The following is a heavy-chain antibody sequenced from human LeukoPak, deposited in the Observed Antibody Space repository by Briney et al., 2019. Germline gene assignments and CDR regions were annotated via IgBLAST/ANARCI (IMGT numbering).Heavy chain of an antibody. CDR1: GGSISSYY. D-gene: IGHD1-26*01. CDR2: IYYSGST. V-gene: IGHV4-59*13. J-gene: IGHJ4*02. CDR3: ARGGSYYGYFDY. Sequence: KPSETLSLTCTVSGGSISSYYGSWLRQPRGKGVEGLGYIYYSGSTNYNPSLKSRVTIAVDASKNQFSLKLSSVTAADTAVYYCARGGSYYGYFDYWGQGTLVTVSS.